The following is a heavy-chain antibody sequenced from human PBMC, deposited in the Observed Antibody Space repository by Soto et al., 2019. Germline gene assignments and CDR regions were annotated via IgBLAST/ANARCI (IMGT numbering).Heavy chain of an antibody. D-gene: IGHD4-4*01. Sequence: QVQLVESGGGVVQPGRSLRLSCAASGFTFSSYGMHWVRQAPGKGLDWVAVIWYDGSNKYYADSVKGRFTISRDNFKKKLNLLIFSLRVEVTTVYSWSRDKGKRSVTRYNRFDPWCRLTLVTVTS. J-gene: IGHJ5*02. V-gene: IGHV3-33*01. CDR3: SRDKGKRSVTRYNRFDP. CDR1: GFTFSSYG. CDR2: IWYDGSNK.